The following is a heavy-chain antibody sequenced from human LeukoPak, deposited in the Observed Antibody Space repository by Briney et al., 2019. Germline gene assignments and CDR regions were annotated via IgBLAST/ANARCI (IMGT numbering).Heavy chain of an antibody. J-gene: IGHJ4*02. V-gene: IGHV4-39*01. CDR1: GGSISSSSYY. D-gene: IGHD3-10*01. CDR3: ARQGWFGELLSPLDY. CDR2: IYYSGST. Sequence: SETLSLTCTVSGGSISSSSYYWGWIRQPPGKGLEWIGSIYYSGSTYYNPSLKSRVTISVDTSKNQFSLKLSSVTASDRAVYYCARQGWFGELLSPLDYWGQGTLVTVSS.